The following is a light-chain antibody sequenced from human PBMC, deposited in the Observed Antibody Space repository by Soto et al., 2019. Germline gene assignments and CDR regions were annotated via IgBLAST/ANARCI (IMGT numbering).Light chain of an antibody. CDR2: GNS. CDR1: SSNIGAGFD. J-gene: IGLJ1*01. V-gene: IGLV1-40*01. Sequence: QSVLTQPPSVSGAPGQRVTISCTGSSSNIGAGFDVHWYHQIAGTAPKLLIYGNSNRPSGVSYRFSGSKSGNSASLTISGLQAEDEADYYCSSYASSSSYVFGGGTKLTVL. CDR3: SSYASSSSYV.